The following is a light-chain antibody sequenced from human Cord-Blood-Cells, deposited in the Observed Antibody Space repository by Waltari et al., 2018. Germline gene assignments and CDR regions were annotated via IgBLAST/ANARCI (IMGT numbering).Light chain of an antibody. CDR1: SSDVGSYNL. CDR3: CSYAGGSTYV. J-gene: IGLJ1*01. CDR2: EGS. Sequence: QSALTQPASVSGSPGQSITISCTGTSSDVGSYNLVSWYQQHPGKAPKRIIYEGSKRPSGVANRFSGSKSGNTAALTISGLGAEDEADYYCCSYAGGSTYVYGTGTKVAVL. V-gene: IGLV2-23*01.